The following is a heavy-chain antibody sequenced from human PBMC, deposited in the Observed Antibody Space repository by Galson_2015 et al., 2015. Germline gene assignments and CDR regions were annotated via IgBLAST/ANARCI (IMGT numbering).Heavy chain of an antibody. V-gene: IGHV3-53*01. CDR1: GFTVSSNY. J-gene: IGHJ4*02. CDR2: IYSGGST. CDR3: ARETLLRDTAMVGFDY. Sequence: SLRLSCAASGFTVSSNYMSWVRQAPGKGLEWISVIYSGGSTHYADSVKGRFTISRDNSKNTLYLQMNSLRVEDTAVYYCARETLLRDTAMVGFDYWGQGTLVTVSS. D-gene: IGHD5-18*01.